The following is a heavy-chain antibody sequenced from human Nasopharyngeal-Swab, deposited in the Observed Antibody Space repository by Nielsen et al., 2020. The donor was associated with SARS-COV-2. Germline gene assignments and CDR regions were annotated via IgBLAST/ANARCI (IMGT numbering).Heavy chain of an antibody. Sequence: SQTLSLTCAISGDSVPSNNVGWNWIRQSPSRGLEWLGRPYYGSKWYNHYAPSVKSRVTIKPDTSKNQFSLQMDSVTPEDSAVYYCARGFLQTGFDYWGQGTLVTVSS. CDR1: GDSVPSNNVG. CDR2: PYYGSKWYN. J-gene: IGHJ4*02. CDR3: ARGFLQTGFDY. V-gene: IGHV6-1*01. D-gene: IGHD3-9*01.